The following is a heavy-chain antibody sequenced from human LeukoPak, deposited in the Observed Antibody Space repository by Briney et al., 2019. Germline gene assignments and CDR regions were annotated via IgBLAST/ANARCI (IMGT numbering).Heavy chain of an antibody. CDR2: IYYSGST. V-gene: IGHV4-31*03. D-gene: IGHD6-13*01. J-gene: IGHJ5*02. CDR3: ARGPWYGWFDP. CDR1: GGSISSGGYY. Sequence: SETLSLTCTVSGGSISSGGYYWSWIRQHPGKGLEWIGYIYYSGSTYYNPSLKSRVTISVDTSKNQLSLKLSSVTAADTAAYYCARGPWYGWFDPWGQGTLVTVSS.